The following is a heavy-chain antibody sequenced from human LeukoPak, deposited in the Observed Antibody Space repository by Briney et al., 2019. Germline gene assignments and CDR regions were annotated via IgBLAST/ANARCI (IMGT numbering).Heavy chain of an antibody. J-gene: IGHJ3*02. CDR2: ISAYNGNT. D-gene: IGHD4-17*01. CDR1: GGTFISYA. Sequence: GASVKVSCKASGGTFISYAISWVRQAPGQGLEWMGWISAYNGNTNYAQKLQGRVTMTTDTSTSTAYMELRSLRSDDTAVYYCARQYGDYDAFDIWGQGTMVTVSS. V-gene: IGHV1-18*01. CDR3: ARQYGDYDAFDI.